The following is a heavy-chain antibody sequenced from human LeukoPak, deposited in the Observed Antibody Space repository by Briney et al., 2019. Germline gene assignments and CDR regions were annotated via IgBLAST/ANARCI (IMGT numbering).Heavy chain of an antibody. D-gene: IGHD2-8*01. Sequence: ASVKVSCKASGGTFSSYAISWVRQAPGQGLEWMGWISAYNGNTNYAQKLQGRVTMTTDTSTSTAYMELTSLRSDDTAVYYCARVYCTNGVCYFDFDYWGQGTLVTVSS. CDR3: ARVYCTNGVCYFDFDY. V-gene: IGHV1-18*01. CDR1: GGTFSSYA. CDR2: ISAYNGNT. J-gene: IGHJ4*02.